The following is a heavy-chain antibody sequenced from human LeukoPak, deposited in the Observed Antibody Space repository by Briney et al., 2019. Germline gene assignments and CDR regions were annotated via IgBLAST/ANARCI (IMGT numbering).Heavy chain of an antibody. D-gene: IGHD1-26*01. CDR1: GFIFSTYG. CDR2: VWSGGNNK. Sequence: PGGSLRLSCAASGFIFSTYGMHWVRQAPGKGLEWVAVVWSGGNNKYYSDSVKGRFTISRDNSKNTLYLQMNSLRAEDTAVYYCAKDGQVGAIGYFDYRGQGTLVTVPS. J-gene: IGHJ4*02. V-gene: IGHV3-33*06. CDR3: AKDGQVGAIGYFDY.